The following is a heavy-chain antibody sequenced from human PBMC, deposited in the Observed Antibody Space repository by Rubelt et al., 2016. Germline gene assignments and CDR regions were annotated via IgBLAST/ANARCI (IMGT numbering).Heavy chain of an antibody. CDR2: ISAYNGNT. V-gene: IGHV1-18*01. J-gene: IGHJ6*02. Sequence: GAEVKKPGASVKVSCKASGYTFTSYGISWVRQAPGQGLEWMGWISAYNGNTNYAQKLQGRVTMTTDTSTSTAYMELRSLRSDDTAVYYCAREGYSGYDQYYYYGMDVWGQGTTVTVSS. CDR1: GYTFTSYG. D-gene: IGHD5-12*01. CDR3: AREGYSGYDQYYYYGMDV.